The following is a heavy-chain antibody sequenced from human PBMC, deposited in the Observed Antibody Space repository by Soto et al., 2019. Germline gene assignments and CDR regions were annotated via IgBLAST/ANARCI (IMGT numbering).Heavy chain of an antibody. CDR1: GYTFTGYY. CDR2: IDPNRGVS. J-gene: IGHJ4*02. D-gene: IGHD1-26*01. CDR3: ARARDTYSGSYPRLDSDY. Sequence: ASVKVSCKASGYTFTGYYMHWVRQAPGQGLEWMGWIDPNRGVSYSAQKFQARVTMTRDTSINTAYMELSRLRSDDTAVYYCARARDTYSGSYPRLDSDYWGQGTLVTVSS. V-gene: IGHV1-2*02.